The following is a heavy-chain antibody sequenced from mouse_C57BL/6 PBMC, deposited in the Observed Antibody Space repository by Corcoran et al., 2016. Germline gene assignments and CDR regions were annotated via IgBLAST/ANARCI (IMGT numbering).Heavy chain of an antibody. Sequence: QVTLKESGPGILQSSQTISLTCSFSGFSLSTSGMGVSWIRQPSGKGLEWLAHIYWDDDKRYNPSLKSRLTIAKDTSRNQVFLKITSVDTADTATYYCARREGSFFDYWGQGTTLTVSS. J-gene: IGHJ2*01. CDR3: ARREGSFFDY. V-gene: IGHV8-12*01. CDR2: IYWDDDK. CDR1: GFSLSTSGMG.